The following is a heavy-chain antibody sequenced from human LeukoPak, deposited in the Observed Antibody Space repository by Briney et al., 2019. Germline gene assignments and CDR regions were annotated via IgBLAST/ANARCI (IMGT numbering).Heavy chain of an antibody. D-gene: IGHD6-19*01. V-gene: IGHV3-74*01. CDR1: GFTFSSYW. J-gene: IGHJ4*02. Sequence: GGSLRLSCAASGFTFSSYWMHWVRQAPGKGLVWVSRISSDESRTNYADSVKGRFTISRDNAKNTVYLQMNSLRAEDTAVYYCARVRAVAGTEVLYYFDYWGQGTLVTVSS. CDR3: ARVRAVAGTEVLYYFDY. CDR2: ISSDESRT.